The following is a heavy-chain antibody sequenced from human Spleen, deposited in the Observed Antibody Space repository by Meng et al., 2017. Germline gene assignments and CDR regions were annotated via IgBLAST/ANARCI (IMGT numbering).Heavy chain of an antibody. CDR2: IYHSGST. D-gene: IGHD5-18*01. V-gene: IGHV4-4*02. CDR3: ASVSNTADLHGDY. Sequence: QGELRGPGPGLVKPSGPLSPTGAVFGGSISSSNWWSWVRQPPGKGLEWIGEIYHSGSTNYNPSLKSRVTISVDKSKNQFSLKLSSVTAADTAVYYCASVSNTADLHGDYWGQGTLVTVSS. CDR1: GGSISSSNW. J-gene: IGHJ4*02.